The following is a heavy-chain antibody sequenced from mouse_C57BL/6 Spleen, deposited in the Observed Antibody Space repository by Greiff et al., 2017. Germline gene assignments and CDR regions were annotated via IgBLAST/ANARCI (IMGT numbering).Heavy chain of an antibody. CDR3: TRRGTTVVPYFDV. V-gene: IGHV1-15*01. Sequence: QVQLQPSGAELVRPGASVTLSCKASGYTFTDYEMHWVKQTPVHGLEWIGAIDPETGGTAYNQKFKGKAILTADKSSSTAYMELRSLTSENSAVYYCTRRGTTVVPYFDVWGTGTTVTVSS. CDR2: IDPETGGT. D-gene: IGHD1-1*01. CDR1: GYTFTDYE. J-gene: IGHJ1*03.